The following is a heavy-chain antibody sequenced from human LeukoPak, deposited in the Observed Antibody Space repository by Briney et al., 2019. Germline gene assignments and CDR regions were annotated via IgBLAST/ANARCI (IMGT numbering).Heavy chain of an antibody. CDR2: IYPGDSDT. Sequence: GESLKISCKGSGYSFTSYWIGWVRQMPGKGLEWMGIIYPGDSDTRYSPSFQGQVTISADKSISTAYLQWSSLKASDTAMYYCARLPPRSGGFLAISTIIDYWGQGTLVTVSS. D-gene: IGHD6-19*01. CDR1: GYSFTSYW. V-gene: IGHV5-51*01. J-gene: IGHJ4*02. CDR3: ARLPPRSGGFLAISTIIDY.